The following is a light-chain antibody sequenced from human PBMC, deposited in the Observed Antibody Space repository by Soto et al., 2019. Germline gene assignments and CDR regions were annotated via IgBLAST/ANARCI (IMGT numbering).Light chain of an antibody. V-gene: IGKV3-15*01. CDR1: QSVSSSY. J-gene: IGKJ1*01. CDR2: GAS. Sequence: DILLTQSPGTLSLSPWERATLSCRASQSVSSSYLAWYQQKPGQAPRLLIYGASTRATGIPARFSGSGSGTEFTLTISSLQSEDFAVYYCQQYNNWPWTFGQGTKVDIK. CDR3: QQYNNWPWT.